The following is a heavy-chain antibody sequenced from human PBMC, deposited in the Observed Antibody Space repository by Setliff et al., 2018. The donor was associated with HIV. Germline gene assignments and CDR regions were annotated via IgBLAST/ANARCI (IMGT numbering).Heavy chain of an antibody. CDR1: GGSISFYY. V-gene: IGHV4-4*07. Sequence: SETLSLTCTVSGGSISFYYWSWIRQPAGKGLEWIGRMYTSGSTNYNPSLKSRVTISVDTSKNQFSLKLSSVTVVDTAVYFCARLKRDGTYFFDFWGQGTLVTVSS. J-gene: IGHJ4*02. CDR2: MYTSGST. D-gene: IGHD2-21*01. CDR3: ARLKRDGTYFFDF.